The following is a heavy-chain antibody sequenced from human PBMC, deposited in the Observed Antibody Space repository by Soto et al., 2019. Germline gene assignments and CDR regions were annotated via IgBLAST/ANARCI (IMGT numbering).Heavy chain of an antibody. CDR2: MNAKRGDT. V-gene: IGHV1-8*01. D-gene: IGHD3-16*01. CDR1: GYTFSDFD. J-gene: IGHJ6*02. Sequence: QAHLEQSGTELKRPGASVKVSCKASGYTFSDFDINWLRQASGQGPEWMGWMNAKRGDTFFAQRFQDKFNMTWDTSLSTAYREVGSLTSDDTAIYYCARGNPFNYAGFDVWGQGTTVAVSS. CDR3: ARGNPFNYAGFDV.